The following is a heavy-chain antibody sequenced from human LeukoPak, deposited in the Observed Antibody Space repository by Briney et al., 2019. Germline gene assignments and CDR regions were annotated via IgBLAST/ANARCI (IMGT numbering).Heavy chain of an antibody. CDR3: AKDLPAAYFDY. CDR1: GFTVSSNY. J-gene: IGHJ4*02. V-gene: IGHV3-66*01. CDR2: IYSGGST. Sequence: GGSLRLSCAASGFTVSSNYMSWVRQAPGKGLEWVSVIYSGGSTYYADSVKGRFTISRDNSKNTLYLQMNSLRAEDTAVYHCAKDLPAAYFDYWGRGTLVTVSS. D-gene: IGHD2-2*01.